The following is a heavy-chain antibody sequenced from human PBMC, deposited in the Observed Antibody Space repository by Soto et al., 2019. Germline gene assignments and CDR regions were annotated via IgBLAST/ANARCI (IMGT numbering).Heavy chain of an antibody. V-gene: IGHV4-34*01. J-gene: IGHJ4*02. CDR2: INHSGST. CDR1: GGSFSGYY. Sequence: QVQLQQWGAGLLKPSETLSLTCAVYGGSFSGYYWSWIRQPPGKGLEWIGEINHSGSTNYNPSLKRRDTLTVDTSTHQGPLKLSCVTAADTAVYYCARAPSKYSSSWSLNYWGQGTLVTVSS. D-gene: IGHD6-13*01. CDR3: ARAPSKYSSSWSLNY.